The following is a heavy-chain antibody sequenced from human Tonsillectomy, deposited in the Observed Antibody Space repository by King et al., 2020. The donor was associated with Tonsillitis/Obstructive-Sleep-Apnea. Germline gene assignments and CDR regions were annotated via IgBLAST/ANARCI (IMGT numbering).Heavy chain of an antibody. Sequence: TLKESGPTLVKPTQTLMLTCTFSGFSLSTSGVGVGWIRQPPGKALEWLALIYWDDDKRYSPSLKSSVTITKDTSNNQVVLTMTNMESVDTATYYCARTFDYSSSWYYFDYWGQGTLVTVSS. CDR1: GFSLSTSGVG. J-gene: IGHJ4*02. CDR2: IYWDDDK. CDR3: ARTFDYSSSWYYFDY. V-gene: IGHV2-5*02. D-gene: IGHD6-13*01.